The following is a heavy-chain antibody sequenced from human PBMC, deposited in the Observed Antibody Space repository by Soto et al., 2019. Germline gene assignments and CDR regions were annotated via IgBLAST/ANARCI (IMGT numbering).Heavy chain of an antibody. V-gene: IGHV4-59*11. Sequence: SETLSLTCTVSGGFISGHYWSWIRQPPGKGLQYIGYISYSGSTNYNPSLKSRVTISVDTSNNQFSLRLSSVTAADTAVYYCARDVGLQHDTRYYDFWSGKNNWFDPWGQGILVTVSS. CDR1: GGFISGHY. CDR3: ARDVGLQHDTRYYDFWSGKNNWFDP. D-gene: IGHD3-3*01. CDR2: ISYSGST. J-gene: IGHJ5*02.